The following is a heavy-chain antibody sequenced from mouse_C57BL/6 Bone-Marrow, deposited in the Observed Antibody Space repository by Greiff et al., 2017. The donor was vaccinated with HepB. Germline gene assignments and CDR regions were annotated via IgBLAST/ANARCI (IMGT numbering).Heavy chain of an antibody. CDR3: ARDRIYYYGSSYDY. CDR1: GYTFTSYW. V-gene: IGHV1-55*01. Sequence: VQLQQSGAELVKPGASVKMSCKASGYTFTSYWITWVKQRPGQGLEWIGDIYPGSGSTNYNEKFKSKATLTVDTSSSTAYMQLSSLTSEDSAVYYCARDRIYYYGSSYDYWGQGTTLTVSS. J-gene: IGHJ2*01. CDR2: IYPGSGST. D-gene: IGHD1-1*01.